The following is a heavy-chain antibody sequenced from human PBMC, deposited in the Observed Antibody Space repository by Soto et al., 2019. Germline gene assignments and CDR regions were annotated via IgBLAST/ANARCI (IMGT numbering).Heavy chain of an antibody. CDR2: LYWDDDK. D-gene: IGHD3-3*01. CDR1: GFSLTTSGVG. Sequence: QLTLNESGPTVVKPAETLTLTCTFSGFSLTTSGVGVGWIRQSPGKAPECLALLYWDDDKRYSASLKSRLTITKDTSKNQVVLTMASVDPADTATYYCAHRILRTVFGLVTTTAIYFDFWGQGTPVVVSS. V-gene: IGHV2-5*02. CDR3: AHRILRTVFGLVTTTAIYFDF. J-gene: IGHJ4*02.